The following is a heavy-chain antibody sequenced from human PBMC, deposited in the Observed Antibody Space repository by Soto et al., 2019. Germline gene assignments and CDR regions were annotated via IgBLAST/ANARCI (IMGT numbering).Heavy chain of an antibody. V-gene: IGHV1-18*01. CDR3: ARGRYGDY. J-gene: IGHJ4*02. Sequence: QVHLVQSGAEVKKPGASVTVSCKASGYTFTSYGITWVRQAPGQGLEWMGWISAHNGNTDYAQKLQGRVIVTRDTATSTAYMELRRLRSDDTAVYYCARGRYGDYWGQGALVTVSS. CDR2: ISAHNGNT. CDR1: GYTFTSYG. D-gene: IGHD1-1*01.